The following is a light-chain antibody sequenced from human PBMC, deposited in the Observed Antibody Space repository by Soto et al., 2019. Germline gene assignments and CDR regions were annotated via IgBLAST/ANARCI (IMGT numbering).Light chain of an antibody. Sequence: RRIQSDSTRAASLGDVVTSTCRASQGIISYLAWYQQKPGKAPKLLIYAASSLQSGVPSRFSGSGSGTDYTLTIRCLQPEEFAIYNCQQSYTTFWTFGQGTKVDIK. V-gene: IGKV1-39*01. CDR1: QGIISY. J-gene: IGKJ1*01. CDR3: QQSYTTFWT. CDR2: AAS.